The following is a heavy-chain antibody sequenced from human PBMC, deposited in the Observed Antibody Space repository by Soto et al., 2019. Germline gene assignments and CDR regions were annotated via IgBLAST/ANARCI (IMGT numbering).Heavy chain of an antibody. Sequence: SETLSLTCTVSGGSISSYYWSWIRQPPGKGLERIGYIYYSGSTNYNPSLKSRVTISVDTSKNQFSLKLSSVTAADTAVYYCARGLGYCSSTSCYTFDYWGQGTLVTVSS. J-gene: IGHJ4*02. CDR1: GGSISSYY. CDR2: IYYSGST. D-gene: IGHD2-2*02. CDR3: ARGLGYCSSTSCYTFDY. V-gene: IGHV4-59*01.